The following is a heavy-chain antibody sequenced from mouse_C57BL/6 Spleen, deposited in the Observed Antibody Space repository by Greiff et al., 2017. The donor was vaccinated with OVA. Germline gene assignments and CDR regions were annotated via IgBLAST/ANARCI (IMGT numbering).Heavy chain of an antibody. CDR3: GGGGDYDVGAMDY. CDR2: INPSSGYT. CDR1: GYTFTSYT. D-gene: IGHD2-4*01. Sequence: VQLQQSGAELARPGASVKMSCKASGYTFTSYTMHWVKQRPGQGLEWIGYINPSSGYTKYNQKFKDKATLTADKSSSTAYMQLRSLTSEDSAVYYCGGGGDYDVGAMDYWGQGTSVTVSS. V-gene: IGHV1-4*01. J-gene: IGHJ4*01.